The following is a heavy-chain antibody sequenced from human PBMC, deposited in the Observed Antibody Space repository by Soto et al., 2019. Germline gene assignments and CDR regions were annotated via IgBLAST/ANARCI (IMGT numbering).Heavy chain of an antibody. J-gene: IGHJ4*02. CDR1: GFTFSSYG. CDR2: ISYDGSNK. CDR3: AKDHTS. V-gene: IGHV3-30*18. Sequence: QVQLVESGGGVVQPGRSLRLCCAASGFTFSSYGMHWVRQAPGKGLEWVAVISYDGSNKYYADSVKGRFTISRDNSKNTLYLQMNSLRAEDTAVYYCAKDHTSWGQGTLVTVSS. D-gene: IGHD3-16*01.